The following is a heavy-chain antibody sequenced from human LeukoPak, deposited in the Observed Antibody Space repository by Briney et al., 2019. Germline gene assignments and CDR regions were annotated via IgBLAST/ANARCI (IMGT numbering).Heavy chain of an antibody. CDR2: INHSGST. Sequence: PSETLSLTCAVYGGSFSGYCWSWIRQPPGKGLEWIGEINHSGSTNYNPSLKSRVTISVDTSKNQFSLKLSSVTAADTAVYYCARHSYCSSTSCPFDYWGQGTLVTVSS. CDR1: GGSFSGYC. J-gene: IGHJ4*02. D-gene: IGHD2-2*01. CDR3: ARHSYCSSTSCPFDY. V-gene: IGHV4-34*01.